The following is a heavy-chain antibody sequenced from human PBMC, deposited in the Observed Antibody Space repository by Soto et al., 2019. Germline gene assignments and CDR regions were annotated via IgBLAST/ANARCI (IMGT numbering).Heavy chain of an antibody. CDR3: ARSPPYYYDSSVYYDY. CDR1: GFTFSSYA. CDR2: ISGSGGST. J-gene: IGHJ4*02. V-gene: IGHV3-23*01. D-gene: IGHD3-22*01. Sequence: PGGSLRLSCAASGFTFSSYAMNWVRQAPGRGLEWVSVISGSGGSTYYADSVKGRFTISRDNAKNTLYLQMNSLRAEDTAVFYCARSPPYYYDSSVYYDYWGQGTLVTVSS.